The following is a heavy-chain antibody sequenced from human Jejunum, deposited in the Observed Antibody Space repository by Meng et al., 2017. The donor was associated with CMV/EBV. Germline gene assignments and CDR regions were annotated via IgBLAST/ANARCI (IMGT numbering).Heavy chain of an antibody. CDR3: ARTQDCSSTSCYTGFDP. CDR1: SISGGDYY. D-gene: IGHD2-2*01. V-gene: IGHV4-30-4*08. Sequence: SISGGDYYWSWIRQPPGKGLEWMGFIYYSGRTYYNPSLASRLTISVDTSNNQFSLTLSSVTAADTAVYYCARTQDCSSTSCYTGFDPWGQGTLVTVSS. CDR2: IYYSGRT. J-gene: IGHJ5*02.